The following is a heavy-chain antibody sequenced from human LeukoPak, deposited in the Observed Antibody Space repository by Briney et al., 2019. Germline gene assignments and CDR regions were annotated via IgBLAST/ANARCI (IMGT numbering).Heavy chain of an antibody. D-gene: IGHD1-26*01. CDR1: GGSISNINYY. Sequence: SETLSLTCTVSGGSISNINYYWGWIRQPPGKGLEWIGSIYYSGSTYYNPSLKSRVTISVDTAKNQFSLKLSSVTATDTAVYYCARQSGSYTWWSFNLWGRGTLITVSS. CDR2: IYYSGST. J-gene: IGHJ2*01. CDR3: ARQSGSYTWWSFNL. V-gene: IGHV4-39*01.